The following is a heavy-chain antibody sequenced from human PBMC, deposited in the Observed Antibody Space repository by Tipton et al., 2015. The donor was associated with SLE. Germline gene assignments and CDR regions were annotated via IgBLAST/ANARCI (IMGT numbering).Heavy chain of an antibody. Sequence: TLSLTCTVSGGSISTYYWSWIRQPPGRGLEWIGEINHSGSTNYNPPLKSRVTISVDTSKNQFSLKLSSVTAADTAVYYCAREGWSSTSCYGYYYMDVWGKGTTVTVPS. D-gene: IGHD2-2*01. CDR1: GGSISTYY. CDR2: INHSGST. CDR3: AREGWSSTSCYGYYYMDV. V-gene: IGHV4-34*09. J-gene: IGHJ6*03.